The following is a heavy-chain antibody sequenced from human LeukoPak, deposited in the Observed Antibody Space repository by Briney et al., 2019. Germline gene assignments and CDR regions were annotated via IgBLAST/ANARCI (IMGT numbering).Heavy chain of an antibody. Sequence: GGSLRLSCEASGGAVSSNYMSWVRQAPGKGLEWVSFIYSAGSTHYADSVKGRFTISRDNSKNTLYLQLSSLRAEDTAVYYCVNGPMYYYVSGSYFDYWGQGTLVTVSS. CDR1: GGAVSSNY. J-gene: IGHJ4*02. CDR2: IYSAGST. CDR3: VNGPMYYYVSGSYFDY. D-gene: IGHD3-10*01. V-gene: IGHV3-66*01.